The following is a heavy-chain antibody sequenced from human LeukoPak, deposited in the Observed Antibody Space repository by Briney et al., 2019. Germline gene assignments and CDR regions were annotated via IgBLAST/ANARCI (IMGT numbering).Heavy chain of an antibody. CDR2: IKQDGSEK. Sequence: PGGSLRLSCAAFGFTFSSYWMSWVRQAPGKGLEWVANIKQDGSEKYYVDSVKGRFTISRDNAKNSLYLQMNSLRAEDTAVYYCARDPKYSSSWYYYHGMDVWGKGTTVTVSS. D-gene: IGHD6-13*01. J-gene: IGHJ6*04. CDR3: ARDPKYSSSWYYYHGMDV. V-gene: IGHV3-7*03. CDR1: GFTFSSYW.